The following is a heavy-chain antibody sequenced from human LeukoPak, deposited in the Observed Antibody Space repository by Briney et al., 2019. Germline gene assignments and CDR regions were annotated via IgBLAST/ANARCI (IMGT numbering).Heavy chain of an antibody. CDR3: ARVLDGYNYYYYGMDV. V-gene: IGHV3-23*01. CDR2: IIDSGEST. D-gene: IGHD5-24*01. Sequence: GGSLRLSCAASGFTFSSCAMSWVRQAPGKGLEWVSGIIDSGESTYYANFAKGRFTISRDNSNNTLYLQMNSLRAEDTAVYYCARVLDGYNYYYYGMDVWGQGTTVTVSS. J-gene: IGHJ6*02. CDR1: GFTFSSCA.